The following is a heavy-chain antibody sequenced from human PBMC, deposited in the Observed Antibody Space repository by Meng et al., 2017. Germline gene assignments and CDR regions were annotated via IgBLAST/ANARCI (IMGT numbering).Heavy chain of an antibody. Sequence: PLKESRLTQVKPTQTLNLSCTFSGFSSSTSGVGVGWIRQPPGKALEWLALIYWDDDKRYSPSLKSRLTITKDTSKNQVVLTMTNMDPVDTATYYCAHRRGDSREGWFDPWGQGTLVTVSS. CDR2: IYWDDDK. D-gene: IGHD2-21*02. J-gene: IGHJ5*02. V-gene: IGHV2-5*02. CDR1: GFSSSTSGVG. CDR3: AHRRGDSREGWFDP.